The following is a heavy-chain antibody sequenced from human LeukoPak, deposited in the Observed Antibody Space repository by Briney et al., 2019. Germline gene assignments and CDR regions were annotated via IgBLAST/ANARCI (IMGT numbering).Heavy chain of an antibody. Sequence: GGSLRLSCAASGFTFSNAWMSWVRQAPGKGLEWVGRIKSKTDGGTTDYAAPVKGRFNISRDDSKNTLYLQMNSLKTEDTAVYYCTTGFSVVRGVIYNFDYWGQGTLVTVSS. D-gene: IGHD3-10*01. CDR1: GFTFSNAW. J-gene: IGHJ4*02. V-gene: IGHV3-15*01. CDR2: IKSKTDGGTT. CDR3: TTGFSVVRGVIYNFDY.